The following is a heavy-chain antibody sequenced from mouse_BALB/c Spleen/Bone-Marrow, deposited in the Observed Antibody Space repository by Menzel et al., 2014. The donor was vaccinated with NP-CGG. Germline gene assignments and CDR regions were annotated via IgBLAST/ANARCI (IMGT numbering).Heavy chain of an antibody. J-gene: IGHJ1*01. V-gene: IGHV1-87*01. CDR2: IYPGDGDT. CDR1: GYTFTSYW. Sequence: VQLQQSGAELARPGASVKLSCKASGYTFTSYWMQWIKRRPGQGLEWIGAIYPGDGDTTYTQKFKGKATLTADKSSSTAYMQLSSLASEDSAVYYCARSRGWYFDVWGAGTTVTVSS. CDR3: ARSRGWYFDV.